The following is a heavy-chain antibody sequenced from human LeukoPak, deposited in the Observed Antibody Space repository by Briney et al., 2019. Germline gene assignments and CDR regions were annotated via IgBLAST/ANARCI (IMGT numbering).Heavy chain of an antibody. J-gene: IGHJ4*02. CDR3: ARDQEQQLERPASYFDY. V-gene: IGHV6-1*01. D-gene: IGHD6-13*01. CDR2: TYYRSKWYN. Sequence: SQTLSLTCAISGDSVSSNSAAWNWIRQSPSRGLEWLGRTYYRSKWYNDYAVSVKSRITINPDASKNQFSLQLYSVTPEDTAVYYCARDQEQQLERPASYFDYWGQGTLVTVSS. CDR1: GDSVSSNSAA.